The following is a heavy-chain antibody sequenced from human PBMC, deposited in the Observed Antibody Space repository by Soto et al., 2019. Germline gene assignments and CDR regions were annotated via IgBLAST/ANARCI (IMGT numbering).Heavy chain of an antibody. D-gene: IGHD6-19*01. CDR3: ARDQQWLGYYYYGMDV. V-gene: IGHV1-8*01. J-gene: IGHJ6*02. CDR1: GYTFTSYD. CDR2: MNPNSGNT. Sequence: ASVKVSCKASGYTFTSYDINWVRQATGQGLEWMGWMNPNSGNTGYAQKFQGRVTMTRNTSISTAYMELSSLRSEDTAVYYCARDQQWLGYYYYGMDVWGQGTTVTV.